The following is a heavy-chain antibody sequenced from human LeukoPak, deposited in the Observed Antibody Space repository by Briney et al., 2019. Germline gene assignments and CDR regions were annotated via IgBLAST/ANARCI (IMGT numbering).Heavy chain of an antibody. CDR3: AREQTNGYSYGYTDY. Sequence: SETLSLTCTVSGGSISSGAYYWRWIRQHPGKGLEWIGYIYYSGSTYYNPPLKSRVTISVDTSKNQFSLKLSSVTAADTAVYYCAREQTNGYSYGYTDYWGQGTLVTVSS. CDR2: IYYSGST. D-gene: IGHD5-18*01. V-gene: IGHV4-31*03. CDR1: GGSISSGAYY. J-gene: IGHJ4*02.